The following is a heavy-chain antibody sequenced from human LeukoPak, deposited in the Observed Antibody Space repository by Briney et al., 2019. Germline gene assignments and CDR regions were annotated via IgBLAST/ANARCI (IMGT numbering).Heavy chain of an antibody. CDR1: GFTFSSYA. J-gene: IGHJ4*02. CDR2: ISGSGGST. D-gene: IGHD4-17*01. Sequence: GGSLRLSCAAPGFTFSSYAMSWVRQAPGKGLEWVSAISGSGGSTYYADSVKGRFTISRDNSKNTLYLQMNSLRAEDTAVYYCAKHDYGDSSFDYWGQGTLVTVSS. CDR3: AKHDYGDSSFDY. V-gene: IGHV3-23*01.